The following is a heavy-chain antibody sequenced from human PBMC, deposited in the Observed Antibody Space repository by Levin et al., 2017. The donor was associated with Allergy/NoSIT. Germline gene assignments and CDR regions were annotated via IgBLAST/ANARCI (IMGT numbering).Heavy chain of an antibody. CDR2: IHHSGVT. CDR1: GGSISSRDW. D-gene: IGHD4-17*01. Sequence: GSLRLSCAVSGGSISSRDWWSWVRQPPGKGLEWLGEIGEIHHSGVTNYNPPLKSRVTMTVDRSKNQVSLKLSSVTAADTAVYFCARGADYVWDSWGQGALVTVSS. CDR3: ARGADYVWDS. V-gene: IGHV4-4*01. J-gene: IGHJ4*02.